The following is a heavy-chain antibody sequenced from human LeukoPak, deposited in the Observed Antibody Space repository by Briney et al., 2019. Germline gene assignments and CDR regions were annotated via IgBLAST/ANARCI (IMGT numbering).Heavy chain of an antibody. CDR1: GFTFSSYG. Sequence: PGGSLRLSCAASGFTFSSYGMSWGRQAPGKGLEWVSAISGSGGSTYYADSVKGRFTISRDNSKNTLYLQMNSLRAEDTAVYYCAKDPNYYGSGVDYWGQGTLVTVSS. CDR2: ISGSGGST. J-gene: IGHJ4*02. CDR3: AKDPNYYGSGVDY. V-gene: IGHV3-23*01. D-gene: IGHD3-10*01.